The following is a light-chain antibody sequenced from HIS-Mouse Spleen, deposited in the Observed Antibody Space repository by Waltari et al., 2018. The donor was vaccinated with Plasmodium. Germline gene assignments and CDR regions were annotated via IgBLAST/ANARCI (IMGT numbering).Light chain of an antibody. CDR1: ALPKQY. Sequence: SYELTQPPSVSVSPGQTARITCSGDALPKQYAYWYQQKPGQAPVLVIYKDSERHSGIPELFSGSSSGTTVTLTISGVQAEDEADYYCQSADSSGTYVVFGGGTKLTVL. J-gene: IGLJ2*01. V-gene: IGLV3-25*03. CDR2: KDS. CDR3: QSADSSGTYVV.